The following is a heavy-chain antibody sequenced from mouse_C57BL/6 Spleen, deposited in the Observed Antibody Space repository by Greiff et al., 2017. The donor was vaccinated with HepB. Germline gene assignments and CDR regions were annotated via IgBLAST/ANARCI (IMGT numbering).Heavy chain of an antibody. J-gene: IGHJ3*01. CDR3: AKAGDGYSSAY. D-gene: IGHD2-3*01. CDR1: GFSLTSYG. CDR2: IWNGGST. V-gene: IGHV2-4*01. Sequence: QVQLKESGPGLVQPSQSLSITCTVSGFSLTSYGVHWVRQPPGKGLEWLGVIWNGGSTDYNAAFISRLSISKDNSKSQVFFKMNSLRADDTAIYYCAKAGDGYSSAYWGQGTLVTVSA.